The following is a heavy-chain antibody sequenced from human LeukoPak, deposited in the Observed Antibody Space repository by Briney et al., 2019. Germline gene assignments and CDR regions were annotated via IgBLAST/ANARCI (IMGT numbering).Heavy chain of an antibody. V-gene: IGHV3-23*01. CDR3: AKVVQTDIVVVPADSFDY. CDR1: GFTFSSYA. Sequence: GGSLILCCAVAGFTFSSYAMRWVRDAPGKGLEGVAAISGRGGSTYYADSVKGPYTISRDNSKNTLYLQMNSLRAEDTALYYCAKVVQTDIVVVPADSFDYWGQGNLVTVSS. CDR2: ISGRGGST. J-gene: IGHJ4*02. D-gene: IGHD2-2*01.